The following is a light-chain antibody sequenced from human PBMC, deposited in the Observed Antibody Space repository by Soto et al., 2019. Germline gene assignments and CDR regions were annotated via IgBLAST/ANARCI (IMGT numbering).Light chain of an antibody. V-gene: IGKV1-33*01. CDR2: DGS. CDR1: QDITNY. J-gene: IGKJ5*01. Sequence: DLQMTQSPSSLSASVADRVTITCQASQDITNYLHWYQQKPGKAPRLLVYDGSNLDTGVPSRFSGSGSGTHFSVTISSLHPEDIATYFGQQFDSLPITFGQGTRLEI. CDR3: QQFDSLPIT.